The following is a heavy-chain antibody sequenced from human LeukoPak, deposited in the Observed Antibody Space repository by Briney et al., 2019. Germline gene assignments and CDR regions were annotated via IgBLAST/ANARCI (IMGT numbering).Heavy chain of an antibody. Sequence: PGGSLRLSCAASRFTFSSYDMHWVRQAPGKGLEWVAFIRFDGNIKYLADSVKGRFTISRDTSKNTLYLQMNSLRAEDTAVYYCAKDPPYSSSWSYYFDYWGQGTLVTVSS. V-gene: IGHV3-30*02. D-gene: IGHD6-13*01. J-gene: IGHJ4*02. CDR3: AKDPPYSSSWSYYFDY. CDR1: RFTFSSYD. CDR2: IRFDGNIK.